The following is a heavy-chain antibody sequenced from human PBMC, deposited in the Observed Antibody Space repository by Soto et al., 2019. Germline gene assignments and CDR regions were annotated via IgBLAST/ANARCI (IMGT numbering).Heavy chain of an antibody. CDR2: INPNSGGT. CDR1: GYTLTGYY. CDR3: ARVSHYYDSSGYFDY. Sequence: ASVKVPCKASGYTLTGYYMHWVRQAHGQGLEWMGWINPNSGGTNYAQKFQGRVTMTRDTSISTAYMELSRLRSDDTAVYYCARVSHYYDSSGYFDYWGQGTLVTVSS. D-gene: IGHD3-22*01. J-gene: IGHJ4*02. V-gene: IGHV1-2*02.